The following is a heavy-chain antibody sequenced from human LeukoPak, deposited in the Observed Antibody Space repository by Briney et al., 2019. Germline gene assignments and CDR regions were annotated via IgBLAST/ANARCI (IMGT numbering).Heavy chain of an antibody. V-gene: IGHV3-48*01. CDR2: ISSSSSTI. D-gene: IGHD3/OR15-3a*01. CDR1: GFTFSSYS. J-gene: IGHJ6*03. CDR3: ARPDWDTYYYYYYMDV. Sequence: GGSLRLSCAASGFTFSSYSMNWVRQAPGKGLEWVSYISSSSSTIYYADSVKGRFTISRDNAKNSLYLQMNSLRAEDTAVYYCARPDWDTYYYYYYMDVWGKGTTVTVSS.